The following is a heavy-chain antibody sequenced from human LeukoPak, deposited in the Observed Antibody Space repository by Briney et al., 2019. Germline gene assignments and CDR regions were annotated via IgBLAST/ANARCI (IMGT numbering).Heavy chain of an antibody. J-gene: IGHJ6*03. CDR1: GFTFSSYW. V-gene: IGHV3-7*01. Sequence: PGGSLRLSCAASGFTFSSYWMSWVRQAPGKGLEWVANIKQDGSEKYYVVSVKGRFTTSRDNAKNSLYLQMNSLRAEDTAVYYCARVSGTRYYDILGVSYYYYMDVWGKGTTVTISS. D-gene: IGHD3-9*01. CDR2: IKQDGSEK. CDR3: ARVSGTRYYDILGVSYYYYMDV.